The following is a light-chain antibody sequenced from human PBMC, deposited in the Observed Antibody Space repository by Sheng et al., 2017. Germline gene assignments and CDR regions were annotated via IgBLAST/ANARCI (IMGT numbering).Light chain of an antibody. CDR3: LQSGSLPWT. J-gene: IGKJ1*01. V-gene: IGKV6-21*01. Sequence: DIVLTQSPDFQSVTPKEKVTITCRASQSIGSSLHWYQQKPDQSPRLLIKYASQSFSGVPSRFSGSGSGTDFTLTINSLEAEDAATYYCLQSGSLPWTFGQGTKVDNQT. CDR1: QSIGSS. CDR2: YAS.